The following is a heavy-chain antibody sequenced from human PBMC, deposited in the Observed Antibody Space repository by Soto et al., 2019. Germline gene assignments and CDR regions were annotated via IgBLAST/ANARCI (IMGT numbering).Heavy chain of an antibody. J-gene: IGHJ3*01. CDR2: IYHAGSP. D-gene: IGHD2-21*02. CDR1: GGSISSSSW. CDR3: ARGLSFRGDFDV. V-gene: IGHV4-4*02. Sequence: TLSLTCDVSGGSISSSSWWTWVRQSPGKGLEWIGEIYHAGSPNYNPSFQSRVTILADKSKNHFSLRLTSVTAADTAIYYCARGLSFRGDFDVWGQGTTVTVSS.